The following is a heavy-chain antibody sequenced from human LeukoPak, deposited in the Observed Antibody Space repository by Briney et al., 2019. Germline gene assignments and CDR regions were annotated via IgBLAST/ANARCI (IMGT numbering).Heavy chain of an antibody. CDR2: IPYDGSNK. CDR3: ARQSSVTRSGLDS. J-gene: IGHJ4*02. Sequence: PGRSLRLSCADSGFTFNSHMHWVRQAPGEGLEWVAAIPYDGSNKKYGDSVKGRFTISSDNSKNTLYLQMNGLRPEDTAVYYCARQSSVTRSGLDSWGQGTLVTVSS. CDR1: GFTFNSH. D-gene: IGHD4-17*01. V-gene: IGHV3-30*04.